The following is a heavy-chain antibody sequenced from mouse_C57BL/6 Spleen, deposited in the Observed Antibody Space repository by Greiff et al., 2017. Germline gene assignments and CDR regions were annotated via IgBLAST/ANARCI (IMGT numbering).Heavy chain of an antibody. CDR2: IDPETGGT. CDR3: TRVYYGSAYAMDC. Sequence: QVQMQQSGAELVRPGASVTLSCKASGYTFTDYEMHWVKQTPVHGLEWIGAIDPETGGTAYNQKFKGKAILTADKSSSTAYMELRSLTSEDSAVYYCTRVYYGSAYAMDCWGQGTSVTVSS. CDR1: GYTFTDYE. D-gene: IGHD1-1*01. J-gene: IGHJ4*01. V-gene: IGHV1-15*01.